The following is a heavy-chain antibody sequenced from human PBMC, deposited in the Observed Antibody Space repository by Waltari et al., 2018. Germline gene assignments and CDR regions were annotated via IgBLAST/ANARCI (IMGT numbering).Heavy chain of an antibody. CDR2: IYYSGST. D-gene: IGHD1-1*01. Sequence: QVQLQESGPGLVRPSETLSLTCPVSGGSISSHNWSWIRQPPGKGLEWIGYIYYSGSTNYNPSLKSRVTISVDTSKNQFSLKLSSVTAADTAVYYCARQLERRVNWFDPWGQGTLVTVSS. V-gene: IGHV4-59*11. CDR1: GGSISSHN. J-gene: IGHJ5*02. CDR3: ARQLERRVNWFDP.